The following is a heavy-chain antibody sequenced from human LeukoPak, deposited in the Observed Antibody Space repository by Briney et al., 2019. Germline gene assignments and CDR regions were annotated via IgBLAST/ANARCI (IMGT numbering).Heavy chain of an antibody. CDR2: IYYSGST. CDR1: GGSISSHY. J-gene: IGHJ4*02. CDR3: ARQYYYDSSGYSL. Sequence: SETLSLTCTVSGGSISSHYWSWIRQPPGKGLEWIGYIYYSGSTNYNPSLKSRVTISVDTSKNQFSLKLSSVTAADTAVYYCARQYYYDSSGYSLWGQGTLVTVSS. V-gene: IGHV4-59*08. D-gene: IGHD3-22*01.